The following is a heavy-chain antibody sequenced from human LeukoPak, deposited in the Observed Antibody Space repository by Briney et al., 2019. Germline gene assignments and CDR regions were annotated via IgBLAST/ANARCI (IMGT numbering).Heavy chain of an antibody. V-gene: IGHV3-23*01. D-gene: IGHD6-6*01. CDR1: GFTFSSYA. Sequence: GSLRLSCAASGFTFSSYAMSWVRQVPGKGLDWVSAISGGGGSRYYADSVEGRFTISRDNSKNTLFLQMNSLRAEDTAVYYCAKDLSSSPADWSRRPFDYWGQGTLVTVPS. J-gene: IGHJ4*02. CDR3: AKDLSSSPADWSRRPFDY. CDR2: ISGGGGSR.